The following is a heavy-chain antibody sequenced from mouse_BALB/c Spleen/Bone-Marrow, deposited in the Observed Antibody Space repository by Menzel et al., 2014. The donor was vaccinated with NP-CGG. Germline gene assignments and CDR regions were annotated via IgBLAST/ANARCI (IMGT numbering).Heavy chain of an antibody. CDR2: ISYSGGT. CDR3: ARTHYYGWFDY. D-gene: IGHD1-2*01. CDR1: GDSITSGY. Sequence: EVQLVESGPSLVKPSQTLSLTCSVTGDSITSGYWNWIRKFPGNKLEYMGFISYSGGTYYNPSLRSRISITRDTSKNQYYLHLNSVTTEDTATYYCARTHYYGWFDYWGQGTTLPVSS. J-gene: IGHJ2*01. V-gene: IGHV3-8*02.